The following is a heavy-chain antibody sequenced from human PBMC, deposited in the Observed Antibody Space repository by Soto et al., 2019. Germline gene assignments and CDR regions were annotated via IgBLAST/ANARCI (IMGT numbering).Heavy chain of an antibody. D-gene: IGHD3-3*01. CDR3: ARDFWSGYSLYYYGMDV. CDR1: GFTFSDYY. Sequence: QVQLVESGGGLVKPGGSLRLSCAASGFTFSDYYMSWIRQAPGKGLEWVSYISSSSSYTNYADSVKGRFTISRDNAKNSLYLQMNSLRAEDTAVYYCARDFWSGYSLYYYGMDVWGQGTTVTVSS. J-gene: IGHJ6*02. V-gene: IGHV3-11*06. CDR2: ISSSSSYT.